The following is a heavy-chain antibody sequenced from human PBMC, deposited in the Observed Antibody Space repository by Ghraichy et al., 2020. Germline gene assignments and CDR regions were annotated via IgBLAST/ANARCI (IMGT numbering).Heavy chain of an antibody. CDR2: ISGYNGNT. J-gene: IGHJ5*02. D-gene: IGHD6-6*01. CDR1: DNIFTTSD. Sequence: ASVKVSCKASDNIFTTSDIIWVRQAPGQGLEWMGWISGYNGNTNYAQKFQGRVTMTTDTSTSTAYMELRSLRSDDTAVYYCARQVRDSSSYKYFDPWGQGTLVTVSS. V-gene: IGHV1-18*01. CDR3: ARQVRDSSSYKYFDP.